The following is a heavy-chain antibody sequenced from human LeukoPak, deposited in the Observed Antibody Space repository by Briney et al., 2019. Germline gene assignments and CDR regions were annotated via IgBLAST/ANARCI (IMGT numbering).Heavy chain of an antibody. J-gene: IGHJ3*02. CDR2: IYHSGST. CDR3: ARLGYCSSTSRLHLDAFDI. D-gene: IGHD2-2*01. V-gene: IGHV4-38-2*01. CDR1: GYSISSGYY. Sequence: PSETLSLTCAVSGYSISSGYYWGWIRQPPGKGLEWIGSIYHSGSTYYNPSLKSRVTISVDTSKNQFSLKLSSVTAADTAVYYCARLGYCSSTSRLHLDAFDIWGQGTMVTVSS.